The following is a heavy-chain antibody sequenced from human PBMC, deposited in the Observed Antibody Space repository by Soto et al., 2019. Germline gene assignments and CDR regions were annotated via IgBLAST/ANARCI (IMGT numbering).Heavy chain of an antibody. Sequence: ASVKVSCKASGYTFTSYYMHWVRQAPGQGLEWMGIINPSGGSTSYAQKFQGRVTMTRDTSTSTVYMELSSLRSEDTAVYYCARDRRYGSSSWGDAFEIWGQGTTVTVSS. D-gene: IGHD6-13*01. V-gene: IGHV1-46*03. CDR3: ARDRRYGSSSWGDAFEI. CDR2: INPSGGST. J-gene: IGHJ3*02. CDR1: GYTFTSYY.